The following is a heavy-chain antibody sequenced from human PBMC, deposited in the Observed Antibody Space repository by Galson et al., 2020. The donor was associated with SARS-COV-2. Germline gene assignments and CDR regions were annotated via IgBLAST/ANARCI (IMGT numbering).Heavy chain of an antibody. CDR2: ISWNSGSI. CDR3: AQGGYCSGGSCYFMDV. D-gene: IGHD2-15*01. CDR1: GFTFDDYA. Sequence: GGSLRLSCAASGFTFDDYAMHWVRQAPGKGLEWVSGISWNSGSIGYADSVKGRFTISRDNAKNSLYLQMNSLRAEDTALYYCAQGGYCSGGSCYFMDVWGKGTTVTVSS. V-gene: IGHV3-9*01. J-gene: IGHJ6*04.